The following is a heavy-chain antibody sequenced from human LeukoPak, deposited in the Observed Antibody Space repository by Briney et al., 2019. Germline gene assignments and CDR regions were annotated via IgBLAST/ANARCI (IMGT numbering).Heavy chain of an antibody. V-gene: IGHV3-73*01. CDR2: IRSKANSYAT. CDR3: TRASDAGYSSSWSNLQH. Sequence: GGSLRLSCAASGFTFSGSAMHWVRQASGKGLEWVGRIRSKANSYATAYAASVKGRFTISRDDSKNTAYLQMNSLKTEDTAVYYCTRASDAGYSSSWSNLQHWGQGTLVTVSS. D-gene: IGHD6-13*01. J-gene: IGHJ1*01. CDR1: GFTFSGSA.